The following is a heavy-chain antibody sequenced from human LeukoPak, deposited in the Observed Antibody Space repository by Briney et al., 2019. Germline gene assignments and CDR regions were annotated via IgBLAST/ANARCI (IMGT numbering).Heavy chain of an antibody. D-gene: IGHD1-1*01. Sequence: SVMSSCKTSGGTFLNYAISWVRQAPGQGLEWMGRIIPILGIANYAQKFQARVTLTADKSTSTAYMELSSLRSDDTAVYYCARESNWAYYVDYWGQGTVV. J-gene: IGHJ4*02. CDR1: GGTFLNYA. CDR3: ARESNWAYYVDY. CDR2: IIPILGIA. V-gene: IGHV1-69*04.